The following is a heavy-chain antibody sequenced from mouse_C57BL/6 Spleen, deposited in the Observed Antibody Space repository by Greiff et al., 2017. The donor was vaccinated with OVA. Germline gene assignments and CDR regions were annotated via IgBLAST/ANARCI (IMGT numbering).Heavy chain of an antibody. V-gene: IGHV1-58*01. D-gene: IGHD1-1*01. CDR2: IYIGNGYT. CDR1: GYTFTSYG. J-gene: IGHJ4*01. CDR3: ARTPTVVEGYAMDY. Sequence: DVHLVESGAELVRPGSSVKMSCKTSGYTFTSYGINWVKQRPGQGLEWIGYIYIGNGYTEYNEKFKGKATLTSDTSSSTAYMQLSSLTSEDSAIYFCARTPTVVEGYAMDYWGQGTSVTVSS.